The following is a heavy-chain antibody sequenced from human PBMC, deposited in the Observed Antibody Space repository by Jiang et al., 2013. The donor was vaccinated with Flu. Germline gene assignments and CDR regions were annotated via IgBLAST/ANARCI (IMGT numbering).Heavy chain of an antibody. CDR3: ARGRDTVSIFDY. J-gene: IGHJ4*02. V-gene: IGHV3-13*05. D-gene: IGHD4-17*01. Sequence: QLLESGGGLVQTGGSLRLSCAASGFTFRSYDMHWVRQAPGKGLEWVAGVGTTGDPHYLGSVKGRFTISRENAKSSLYLQMNGLRPGDTAVYYCARGRDTVSIFDYWGQGTLVTVSS. CDR1: GFTFRSYD. CDR2: VGTTGDP.